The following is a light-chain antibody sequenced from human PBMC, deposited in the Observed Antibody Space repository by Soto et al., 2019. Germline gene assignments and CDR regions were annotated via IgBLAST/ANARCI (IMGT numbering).Light chain of an antibody. V-gene: IGLV2-14*01. CDR3: SSYTSGNTRYV. CDR2: DVT. Sequence: QSVLTQPASVSGSPGQSITISCTGTSSDVGGYNYVSWYQQHPGKAPKLMVYDVTTRPSGVSTRFSGSKSGSTASLTISGLQAEDEADYYCSSYTSGNTRYVFGSGTKVTVL. J-gene: IGLJ1*01. CDR1: SSDVGGYNY.